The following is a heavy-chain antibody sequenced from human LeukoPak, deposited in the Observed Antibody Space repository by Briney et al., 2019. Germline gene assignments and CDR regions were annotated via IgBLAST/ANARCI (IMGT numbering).Heavy chain of an antibody. D-gene: IGHD3-10*01. V-gene: IGHV3-23*01. CDR2: ISGSGGST. CDR3: AKAGERYYGTGEPYYFDY. CDR1: GFTFSSYA. Sequence: PGGSLRLSCAASGFTFSSYAMSWVRRAPGKGLEWVSDISGSGGSTYYADSVKGRFTISRDNSKNTLYLQMNSQRAEDTAVYYCAKAGERYYGTGEPYYFDYWGQGTLVTVSS. J-gene: IGHJ4*02.